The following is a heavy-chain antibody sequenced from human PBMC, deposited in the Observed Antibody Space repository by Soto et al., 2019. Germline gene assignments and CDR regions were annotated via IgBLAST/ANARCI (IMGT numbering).Heavy chain of an antibody. V-gene: IGHV3-30-3*01. CDR1: GFTFSSYA. Sequence: QVQLVESGGGVVQPGGSLRLSCAASGFTFSSYAMHWVRQAPGKGLEWVAVISYDGSNKYYADSVKGRFTISRDNSKNTLYLQMNSLSAEHTAVYYCARGTACAFDIWGQGTMVTVSS. D-gene: IGHD1-1*01. CDR3: ARGTACAFDI. J-gene: IGHJ3*02. CDR2: ISYDGSNK.